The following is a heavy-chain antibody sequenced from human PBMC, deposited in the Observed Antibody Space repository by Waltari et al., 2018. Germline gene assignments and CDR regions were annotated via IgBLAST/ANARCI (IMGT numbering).Heavy chain of an antibody. J-gene: IGHJ4*02. V-gene: IGHV3-74*01. Sequence: EVQLVESGGGLVQPGGSLRLSCAASGFTFSNYWMHWVRQVPGKGLVWVSRNRGYGRITHYAEAVKGRFTISRDNAENTLYLQMNSLTVEDTAVYYCARNYRDYWGQGTLVTVSS. CDR1: GFTFSNYW. CDR3: ARNYRDY. CDR2: NRGYGRIT. D-gene: IGHD3-16*02.